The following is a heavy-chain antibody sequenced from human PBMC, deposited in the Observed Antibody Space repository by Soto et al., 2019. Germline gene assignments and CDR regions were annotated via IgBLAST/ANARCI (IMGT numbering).Heavy chain of an antibody. CDR3: ARVVSSGWYGDY. J-gene: IGHJ4*02. Sequence: ASVKVSCKPSGYTFTDYYIHWVRQAPGQGLEWMGWINPNSGNTNYAQRFQGRVTMTRDTSISTVYMYLSSLRFDDTAVYYCARVVSSGWYGDYWGQGTLVTVSS. CDR2: INPNSGNT. V-gene: IGHV1-2*02. D-gene: IGHD6-19*01. CDR1: GYTFTDYY.